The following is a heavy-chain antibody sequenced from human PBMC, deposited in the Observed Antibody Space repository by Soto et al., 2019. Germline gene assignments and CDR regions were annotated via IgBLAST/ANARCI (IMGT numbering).Heavy chain of an antibody. CDR1: GYRFTTYG. CDR2: FNPDNQNT. Sequence: ASVKVSCKVSGYRFTTYGINWVRQAPGQGLEWVGWFNPDNQNTNYAQKFQDRVSLTTDSSTNTAYMELRDLRSDDTAVYYCARVRFGDPFDFWGQGGLVTVSS. V-gene: IGHV1-18*01. D-gene: IGHD3-16*01. CDR3: ARVRFGDPFDF. J-gene: IGHJ4*02.